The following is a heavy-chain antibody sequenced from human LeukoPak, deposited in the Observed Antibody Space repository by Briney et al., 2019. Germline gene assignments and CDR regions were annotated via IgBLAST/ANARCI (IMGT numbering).Heavy chain of an antibody. CDR3: ARGIYGDYYFDH. D-gene: IGHD4-17*01. CDR2: INHSGNT. J-gene: IGHJ4*02. V-gene: IGHV4-34*01. CDR1: GGSFSGYY. Sequence: SKTLSLTCAVYGGSFSGYYWSWIRQPPGKGLEWIGEINHSGNTNYNPSLKSRVTIAVDTSKNQFSLKLRSVTAADTAMYYCARGIYGDYYFDHWGQGTLVTVSS.